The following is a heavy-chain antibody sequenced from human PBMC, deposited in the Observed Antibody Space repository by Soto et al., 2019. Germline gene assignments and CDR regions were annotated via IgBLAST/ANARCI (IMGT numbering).Heavy chain of an antibody. D-gene: IGHD4-17*01. Sequence: EVQLVQSGAEVKKPGESLKISCKGSGYIFSTNWIGWVRQMPGKGLEWMGIIYPADSDTTYSPSFRGQVTISADKTTSTAYLQWSSLKASDTAMYYCARAYGARFDIWGQGTMVTVSS. J-gene: IGHJ3*02. CDR2: IYPADSDT. CDR3: ARAYGARFDI. V-gene: IGHV5-51*03. CDR1: GYIFSTNW.